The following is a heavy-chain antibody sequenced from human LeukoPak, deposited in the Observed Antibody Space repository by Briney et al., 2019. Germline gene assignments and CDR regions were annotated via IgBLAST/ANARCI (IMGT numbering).Heavy chain of an antibody. Sequence: SVKVSCKASGGTFSSYAISWVRQAPGQGLEWMGGIIPIFGTANYAQKFQGRVTITTDESTSTAYMEMSSLRSEDTAVYYCARWHSNWFDPWGQGTLVTVSS. J-gene: IGHJ5*02. V-gene: IGHV1-69*05. CDR3: ARWHSNWFDP. CDR1: GGTFSSYA. CDR2: IIPIFGTA.